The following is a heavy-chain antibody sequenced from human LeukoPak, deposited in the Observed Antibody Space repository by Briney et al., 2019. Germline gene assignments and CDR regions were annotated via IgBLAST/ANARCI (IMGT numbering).Heavy chain of an antibody. CDR3: ARSKGELAAAGPFYFDY. CDR2: IYYSGST. CDR1: GGSFSSYY. J-gene: IGHJ4*02. Sequence: SETLSLTCAVYGGSFSSYYWGWIRQPPGKGLEWIGSIYYSGSTYYNPSLKSRVTISVDTSKHQFSLKLNSVTAADTAVYYCARSKGELAAAGPFYFDYWGQGTLVTVSS. V-gene: IGHV4-39*01. D-gene: IGHD6-13*01.